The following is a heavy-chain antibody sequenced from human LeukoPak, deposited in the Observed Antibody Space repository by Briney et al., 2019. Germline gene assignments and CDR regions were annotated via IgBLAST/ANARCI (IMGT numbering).Heavy chain of an antibody. D-gene: IGHD3-10*01. CDR1: GFTFSSYG. Sequence: GGCLRLSCAASGFTFSSYGMHWVRQAPGKGLEWVAVISYDGSNKYYADSVKGRFTISRDNSKNTLYLQMNSLRAEDTAVYYCAKDLRWGGYWGQGTLVTVSS. CDR3: AKDLRWGGY. CDR2: ISYDGSNK. V-gene: IGHV3-30*18. J-gene: IGHJ4*02.